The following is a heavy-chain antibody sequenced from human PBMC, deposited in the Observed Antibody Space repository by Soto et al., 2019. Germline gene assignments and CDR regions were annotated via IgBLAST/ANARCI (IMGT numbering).Heavy chain of an antibody. Sequence: GGSLRLSCAASGFTFSSYWMSWVRQAPGKGLEWVANIKQDGSEKYYVDSVKGRFTISRDNAKNSLYLQMNSLRAEDTAVYYCARINEIAVAGTHYYYGMDVWGQGTTVTVSS. J-gene: IGHJ6*02. V-gene: IGHV3-7*05. CDR1: GFTFSSYW. CDR3: ARINEIAVAGTHYYYGMDV. D-gene: IGHD6-19*01. CDR2: IKQDGSEK.